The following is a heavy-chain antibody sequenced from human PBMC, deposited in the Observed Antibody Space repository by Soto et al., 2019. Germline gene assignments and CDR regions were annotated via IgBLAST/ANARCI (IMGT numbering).Heavy chain of an antibody. CDR2: IYYRGNT. CDR3: ARLEGLATISYYFDF. D-gene: IGHD3-9*01. J-gene: IGHJ4*02. V-gene: IGHV4-39*01. CDR1: GGSISSYY. Sequence: SETLSLTCTVSGGSISSYYWGWIRQPPGKGLEWIGSIYYRGNTYYNPSLQTRVTISLDKSKSQFSLKLNSVTAADSAVYFCARLEGLATISYYFDFWGQGSLVTVSS.